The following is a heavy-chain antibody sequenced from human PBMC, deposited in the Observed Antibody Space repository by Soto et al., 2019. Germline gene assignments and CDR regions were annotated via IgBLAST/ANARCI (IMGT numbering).Heavy chain of an antibody. D-gene: IGHD5-12*01. Sequence: QVQLVESGGGVVQPGRSLRLSCAASGFTFRSYGMHWVRQAPGKGLEWVAIISYDGSNYYHADSVKGRFTISRDNSKTTLYLQMNSLRAEDTAVYYCAKGYSGTGGMGVWGQGTTVTVSS. CDR1: GFTFRSYG. CDR3: AKGYSGTGGMGV. J-gene: IGHJ6*02. V-gene: IGHV3-30*18. CDR2: ISYDGSNY.